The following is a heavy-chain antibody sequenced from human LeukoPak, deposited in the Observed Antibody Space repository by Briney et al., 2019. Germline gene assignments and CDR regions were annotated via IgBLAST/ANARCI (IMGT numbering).Heavy chain of an antibody. V-gene: IGHV3-21*01. CDR2: ISSSSSYI. D-gene: IGHD1-1*01. CDR3: ARDRSRYRDYYYGMDV. CDR1: GFTFSSYS. Sequence: GGSLRLSCAASGFTFSSYSMNWVRQAPGKGLEWVSSISSSSSYIYYADSVKGRFTISRDNAKNSLYLQMNSLRAEDTAVYYCARDRSRYRDYYYGMDVWGQGTTVTVSS. J-gene: IGHJ6*02.